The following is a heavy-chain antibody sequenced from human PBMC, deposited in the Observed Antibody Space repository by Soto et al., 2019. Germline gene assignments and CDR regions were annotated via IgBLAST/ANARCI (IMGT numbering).Heavy chain of an antibody. D-gene: IGHD3-10*01. CDR1: GYSFTSYW. Sequence: RGESLKISCKGSGYSFTSYWISWVRQMPGKGLEWMGRIDPSDSYTNYSPSFQGHVTISADKSTSTAYLQWSSLKASDTAMYYCASFANYYGSGSSVPFDYWGQGTLVTVSS. CDR3: ASFANYYGSGSSVPFDY. J-gene: IGHJ4*02. V-gene: IGHV5-10-1*01. CDR2: IDPSDSYT.